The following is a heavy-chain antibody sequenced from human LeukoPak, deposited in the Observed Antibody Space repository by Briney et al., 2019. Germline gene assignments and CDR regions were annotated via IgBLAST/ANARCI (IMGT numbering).Heavy chain of an antibody. V-gene: IGHV1-18*01. CDR1: GYTFTSYG. J-gene: IGHJ4*02. CDR3: ARGRTYYYDSSGYYYVY. D-gene: IGHD3-22*01. CDR2: ISAYNGNT. Sequence: WASVKVSCEASGYTFTSYGISWVRQAPGQGLEWMGWISAYNGNTNYAQKLQGRVTMTTDTSTSTAYMELRSLRSDDTAVYYCARGRTYYYDSSGYYYVYWGQGTLVTVSS.